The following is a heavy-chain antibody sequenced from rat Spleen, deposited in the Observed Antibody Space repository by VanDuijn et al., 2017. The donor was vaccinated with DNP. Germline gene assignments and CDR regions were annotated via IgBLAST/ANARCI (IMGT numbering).Heavy chain of an antibody. CDR1: GFPLTKYG. J-gene: IGHJ4*01. CDR2: ISSGGSS. Sequence: QVQLGESGPGLMQPSQTLSLTSTVSGFPLTKYGVSWVRQPPGKGLEWIVAISSGGSSYFNSALNSRLSISRDTSKSQVFLKMNSLQTEDTAIYFCTSTVVTGYAMDAWGQGTSVTVSS. CDR3: TSTVVTGYAMDA. V-gene: IGHV2S12*01. D-gene: IGHD1-1*01.